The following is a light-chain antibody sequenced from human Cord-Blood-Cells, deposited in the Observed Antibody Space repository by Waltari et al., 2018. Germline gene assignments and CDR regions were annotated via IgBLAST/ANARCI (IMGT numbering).Light chain of an antibody. J-gene: IGLJ1*01. CDR1: SSDVGGYNY. CDR3: SSYTSSSTYV. Sequence: QSALTQPASVSGSPGQSITIPCTGTSSDVGGYNYVSWYQQHPGKAPKLLIYDVSNRPSGVSNRFSGSKSGNTAALTISGLQAGDEADYYCSSYTSSSTYVFGTGTKVTVL. V-gene: IGLV2-14*03. CDR2: DVS.